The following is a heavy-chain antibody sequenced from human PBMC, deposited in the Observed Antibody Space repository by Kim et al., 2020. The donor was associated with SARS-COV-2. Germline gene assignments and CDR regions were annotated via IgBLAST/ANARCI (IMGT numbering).Heavy chain of an antibody. CDR1: GYTFTGYY. D-gene: IGHD6-13*01. CDR2: INPNSGGT. Sequence: ASVKVSCKASGYTFTGYYMHWVRQAPGQGLEWMGRINPNSGGTNYAQKFQGRVTMTRDTSISTAYMELSRLRSDDTAVYYCARFLQQLVPEEYYYYYMDVWGEGTTVTVSS. V-gene: IGHV1-2*06. J-gene: IGHJ6*03. CDR3: ARFLQQLVPEEYYYYYMDV.